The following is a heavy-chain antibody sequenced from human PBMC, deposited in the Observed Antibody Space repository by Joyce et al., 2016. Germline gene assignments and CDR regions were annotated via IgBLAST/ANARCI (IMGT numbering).Heavy chain of an antibody. V-gene: IGHV4-59*03. D-gene: IGHD6-6*01. J-gene: IGHJ4*02. CDR1: GGSISSYF. CDR2: ISYSGST. Sequence: QVQLQESGPGLVKPSETLSLTCTVSGGSISSYFWNWIGQPPGKGLGWIGHISYSGSTDYNPSLKSRVSISVDTSKNQFSLKLSSVTAADTAVYYCAGATAARHHLTSTNFFDYWGQGTLVTVSS. CDR3: AGATAARHHLTSTNFFDY.